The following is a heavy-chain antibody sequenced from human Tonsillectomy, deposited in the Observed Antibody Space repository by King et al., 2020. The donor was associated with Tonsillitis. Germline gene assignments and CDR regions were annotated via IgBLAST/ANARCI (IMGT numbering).Heavy chain of an antibody. V-gene: IGHV3-7*03. D-gene: IGHD3-22*01. CDR1: GFTFSRYW. CDR2: IKQDGSEK. J-gene: IGHJ4*02. CDR3: ASWVGYYDSRNFDF. Sequence: GGWGGGGVEPGGSRRLSWAASGFTFSRYWMSRVREATGKGLEWVGNIKQDGSEKYYVDSVKGRFTISRDNANNSLYLPMNSLRADETAGYYCASWVGYYDSRNFDFWGQGTLVTVSS.